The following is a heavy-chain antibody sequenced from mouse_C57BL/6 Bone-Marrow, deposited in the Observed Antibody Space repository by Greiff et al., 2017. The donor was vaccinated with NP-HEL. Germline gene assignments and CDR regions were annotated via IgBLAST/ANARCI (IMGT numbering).Heavy chain of an antibody. J-gene: IGHJ4*01. Sequence: VQLQQSGTVLARPGASVKMSCKTSGYTFTSYWMHWVKQRPGQGLEWIGAIYPGNSDTSYNQKFKGKAKLTAVTSASTAYMELSSLTNEDSAVYYCTRGITTVVDYYAMDYWGQGTSVTVSS. D-gene: IGHD1-1*01. CDR1: GYTFTSYW. CDR2: IYPGNSDT. V-gene: IGHV1-5*01. CDR3: TRGITTVVDYYAMDY.